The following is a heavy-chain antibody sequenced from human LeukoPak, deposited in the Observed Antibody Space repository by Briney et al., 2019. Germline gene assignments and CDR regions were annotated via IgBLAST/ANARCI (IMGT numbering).Heavy chain of an antibody. D-gene: IGHD2-15*01. CDR1: GDSMKGYY. J-gene: IGHJ6*02. Sequence: SETLSLTCTVSGDSMKGYYWTWIRQSPGKGLEWIGYIYYTGSTNYNPSLKSRVTISVDTSKNQFSLKLSSVTAADTAVYYCAKEREYCSSGSCHYDLDVWGQGTTVTVSS. CDR2: IYYTGST. CDR3: AKEREYCSSGSCHYDLDV. V-gene: IGHV4-59*01.